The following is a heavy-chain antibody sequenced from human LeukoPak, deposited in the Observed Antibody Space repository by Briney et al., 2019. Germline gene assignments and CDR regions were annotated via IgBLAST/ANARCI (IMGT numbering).Heavy chain of an antibody. D-gene: IGHD3-3*01. CDR2: IWKGGSDN. CDR1: GVTFGDFG. CDR3: AREEAFQLEASLDQ. V-gene: IGHV3-33*01. J-gene: IGHJ4*02. Sequence: GGSLRLSCAADGVTFGDFGMHWVRQAPGKGLEWVALIWKGGSDNFYADSVKGRFTISRDTSTNPLSLQMNSLSGADTAVYYCAREEAFQLEASLDQWGQGTLLTVSS.